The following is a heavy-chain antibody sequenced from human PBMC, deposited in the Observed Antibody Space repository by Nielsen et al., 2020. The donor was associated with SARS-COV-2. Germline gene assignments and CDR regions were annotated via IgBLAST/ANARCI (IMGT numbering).Heavy chain of an antibody. Sequence: ASVKVSCKASGYTFTSYGISWVRQAPGQGLEWMGWISAYNGNTNYAQKLQGRVTMTTDTSTSTAYMELRSLRSDDTAVYYCARDFPSFDILTGYYMPDFDYWGQGTLVTVSS. CDR1: GYTFTSYG. CDR2: ISAYNGNT. D-gene: IGHD3-9*01. CDR3: ARDFPSFDILTGYYMPDFDY. J-gene: IGHJ4*02. V-gene: IGHV1-18*01.